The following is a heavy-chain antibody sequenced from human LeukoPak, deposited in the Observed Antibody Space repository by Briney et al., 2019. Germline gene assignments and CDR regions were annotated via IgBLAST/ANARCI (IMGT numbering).Heavy chain of an antibody. D-gene: IGHD1-26*01. CDR3: ARDSGSYHYYFDY. CDR1: EFTFSSYS. J-gene: IGHJ4*02. Sequence: GGSLRLSCAASEFTFSSYSMNWVRQAPGKGLEWVSYISSSSTIYYADSVKGRFTISRDNAKNSLYLQMNSLRAEDTAVYYCARDSGSYHYYFDYWGQGTLVTVSS. CDR2: ISSSSTI. V-gene: IGHV3-48*01.